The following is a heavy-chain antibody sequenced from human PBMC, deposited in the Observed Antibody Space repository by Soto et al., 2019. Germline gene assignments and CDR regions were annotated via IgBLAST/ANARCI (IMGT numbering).Heavy chain of an antibody. J-gene: IGHJ4*02. V-gene: IGHV1-18*01. D-gene: IGHD2-15*01. CDR2: ISTYDGNK. CDR1: GYSFTTHA. Sequence: SVNLACKDSGYSFTTHAMTWVRQAPGQGLEWMGWISTYDGNKNYAQNFQGRVRMARDTSTGTAYREARSLRSDDTAVYYCARVRGRSCSGGRGPFDYWGQGKLVTASS. CDR3: ARVRGRSCSGGRGPFDY.